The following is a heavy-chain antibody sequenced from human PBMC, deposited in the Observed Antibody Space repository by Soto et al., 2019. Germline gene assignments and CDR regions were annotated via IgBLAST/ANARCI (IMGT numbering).Heavy chain of an antibody. CDR3: ANPLPSKGSSWYYFDY. V-gene: IGHV3-23*01. J-gene: IGHJ4*02. CDR1: GFTFSSYA. Sequence: EVQLLESGGGLVQPGGSLRLSCAASGFTFSSYAMSWVRQAPGKGLEWVSAISGSGGSTYYADSVKGRFTISRDNSKNTLYLQMNSLSAEDTAVYYCANPLPSKGSSWYYFDYWGQGTLVTVSS. CDR2: ISGSGGST. D-gene: IGHD6-13*01.